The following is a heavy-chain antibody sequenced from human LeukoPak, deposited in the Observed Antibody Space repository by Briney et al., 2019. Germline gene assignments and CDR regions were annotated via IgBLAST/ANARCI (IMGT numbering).Heavy chain of an antibody. CDR1: GGSISSDDYC. CDR3: ARCCGGSQYNWFDP. D-gene: IGHD2-15*01. CDR2: IYYSGST. Sequence: SETLSLTCSVSGGSISSDDYCWNWIRQHPGKGLEWIGYIYYSGSTNYNPSLKSRVTISVDTSKNQFSLKLSSVTAADTAVYYCARCCGGSQYNWFDPWGQGTLVTVSS. V-gene: IGHV4-61*08. J-gene: IGHJ5*02.